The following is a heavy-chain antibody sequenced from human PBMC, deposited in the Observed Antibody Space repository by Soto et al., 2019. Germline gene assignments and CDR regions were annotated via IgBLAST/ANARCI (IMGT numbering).Heavy chain of an antibody. J-gene: IGHJ3*02. CDR1: GDSITNSNW. Sequence: ASETLSLTCTVSGDSITNSNWWTWVRQPPGKGLEWIGEIFHSGSTNYNPSLKSRITISVDKSKNQFVLKLRSVTAADTAVYYYDSSGYPLDAFDIWGQGTMVTVSS. V-gene: IGHV4-4*02. CDR2: IFHSGST. D-gene: IGHD3-22*01. CDR3: DSSGYPLDAFDI.